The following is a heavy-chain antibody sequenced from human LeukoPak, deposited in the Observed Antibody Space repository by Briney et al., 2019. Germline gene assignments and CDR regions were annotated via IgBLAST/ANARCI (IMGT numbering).Heavy chain of an antibody. CDR3: ARGIESYGDYGY. J-gene: IGHJ4*02. V-gene: IGHV4-59*01. CDR2: MYNSGST. CDR1: GGSISGSY. Sequence: PSETLSLTCTVSGGSISGSYWSWIRQPPGKGLEWIAYMYNSGSTHYNPSLKSRVTISIDTSKNQFSPKLSSLTAADTAIYYCARGIESYGDYGYWGQGILVTVSS. D-gene: IGHD4-17*01.